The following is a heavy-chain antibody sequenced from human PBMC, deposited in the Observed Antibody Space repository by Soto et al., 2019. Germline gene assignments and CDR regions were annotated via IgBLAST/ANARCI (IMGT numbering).Heavy chain of an antibody. CDR3: ARDSGKGAYFDY. CDR2: IRNKANSYTT. J-gene: IGHJ4*01. D-gene: IGHD1-26*01. Sequence: EVQLVESGGGLVQPGGSQRLSCVASGFTFSDHYMDWVRQAPGKGLEWVGRIRNKANSYTTDYSVSVKGRFTISRDDSKDSLHLQMNSLKTEDTAIYYCARDSGKGAYFDYWGHGTLATVSS. CDR1: GFTFSDHY. V-gene: IGHV3-72*01.